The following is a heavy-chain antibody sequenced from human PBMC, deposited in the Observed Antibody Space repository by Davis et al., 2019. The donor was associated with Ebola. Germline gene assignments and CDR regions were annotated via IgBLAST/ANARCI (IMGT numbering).Heavy chain of an antibody. CDR1: GYTFTSYG. V-gene: IGHV1-18*01. CDR2: ISAYNGNT. D-gene: IGHD6-19*01. CDR3: ARVFAIAVAGNRNYYYGMDV. J-gene: IGHJ6*02. Sequence: ASVKVSCKASGYTFTSYGISWVRQAPGQGLEWMGWISAYNGNTNYAQKLQGRVTMTTDTSTSTAYMELRSLRSDDTAVYYCARVFAIAVAGNRNYYYGMDVWGQGTTVTVSS.